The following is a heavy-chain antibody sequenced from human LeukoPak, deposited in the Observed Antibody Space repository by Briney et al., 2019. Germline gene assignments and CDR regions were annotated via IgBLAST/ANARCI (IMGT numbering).Heavy chain of an antibody. J-gene: IGHJ5*02. D-gene: IGHD6-19*01. CDR1: GTSMSNFY. CDR2: MSSSGIS. CDR3: AKGAGPPWFDP. V-gene: IGHV4-59*08. Sequence: SETLSLTCTVSGTSMSNFYWTWIRQPPGKGLEWIGRMSSSGISTYSPSLKSRVTISIDTSRNQFSMNLNSVTAADTAVYYCAKGAGPPWFDPWGQGTLVTVSS.